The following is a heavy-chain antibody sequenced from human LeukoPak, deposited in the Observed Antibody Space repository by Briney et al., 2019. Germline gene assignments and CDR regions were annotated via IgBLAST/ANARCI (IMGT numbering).Heavy chain of an antibody. CDR2: ISPNSGGT. Sequence: ASVKVSCKASGYTFTGYYMHWVRQAPGQGLEWMGWISPNSGGTNYAQKFQGWVTMTRDTSISTAYMELSRPRSDDTAVYYCARGGSITMVRGVIKYFQHWGQGTLVTVSS. CDR3: ARGGSITMVRGVIKYFQH. CDR1: GYTFTGYY. J-gene: IGHJ1*01. V-gene: IGHV1-2*04. D-gene: IGHD3-10*01.